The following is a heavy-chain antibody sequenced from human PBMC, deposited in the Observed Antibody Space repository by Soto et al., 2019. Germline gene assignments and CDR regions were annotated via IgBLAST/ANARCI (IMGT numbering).Heavy chain of an antibody. J-gene: IGHJ5*01. D-gene: IGHD1-26*01. CDR3: AREGGSYYRTLDS. CDR2: ISYDGSNK. Sequence: QVQLVESGGGVVQPGRSLRLSCAASGFTFSSYAMHWVRQAPGKGLEWVAVISYDGSNKYYADSVKGRFTISRDKSKNTLYLHMNSLRAEDTAVYYCAREGGSYYRTLDSLGQGTLVTVSS. V-gene: IGHV3-30-3*01. CDR1: GFTFSSYA.